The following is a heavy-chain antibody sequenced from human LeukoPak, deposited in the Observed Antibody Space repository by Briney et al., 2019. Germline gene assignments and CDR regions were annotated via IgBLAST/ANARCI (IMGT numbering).Heavy chain of an antibody. CDR3: ARGGRYSSSPFDY. D-gene: IGHD6-6*01. CDR2: INHSGIT. J-gene: IGHJ4*02. CDR1: GGSFNGYY. Sequence: SETLSLTCVVSGGSFNGYYWIWIRQSPGKGLEWIGEINHSGITNYNPSLKSRVTISVDTSKNQFSLKLSSVTAADTAVYYCARGGRYSSSPFDYWGQGTLVTVSS. V-gene: IGHV4-34*01.